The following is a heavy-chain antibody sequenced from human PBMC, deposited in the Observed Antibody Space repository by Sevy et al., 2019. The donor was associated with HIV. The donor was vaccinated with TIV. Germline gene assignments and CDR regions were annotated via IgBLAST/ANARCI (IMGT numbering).Heavy chain of an antibody. J-gene: IGHJ5*02. CDR2: ISSSGSTI. CDR3: ARDRYRYDMVALLNWFDP. CDR1: GFTFSDYY. D-gene: IGHD3-9*01. Sequence: GGSLRLSCAASGFTFSDYYMSWIRQAPGKGLEWVSYISSSGSTIYYADSVKGRFTISRDNAKNSLYLQMNSLRAEETAVYYCARDRYRYDMVALLNWFDPWGQGTLVTVSS. V-gene: IGHV3-11*01.